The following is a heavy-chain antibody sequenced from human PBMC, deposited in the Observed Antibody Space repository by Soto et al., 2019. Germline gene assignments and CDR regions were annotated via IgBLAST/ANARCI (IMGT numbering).Heavy chain of an antibody. CDR2: IDWDDDK. V-gene: IGHV2-70*04. D-gene: IGHD3-9*01. Sequence: SGPTLVNPTQTLTLTCTFSGFSLSTSGMRVSWIRQPPGKALEWLARIDWDDDKFYSTSLKTRLTISKDTSKNQVVLTMTNMDPVDTATYYCARGRSDSFRFDYWGQGTLVTVSS. CDR1: GFSLSTSGMR. CDR3: ARGRSDSFRFDY. J-gene: IGHJ4*02.